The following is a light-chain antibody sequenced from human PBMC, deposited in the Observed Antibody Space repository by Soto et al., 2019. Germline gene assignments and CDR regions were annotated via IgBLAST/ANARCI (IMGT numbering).Light chain of an antibody. CDR3: QQYGSSPLVA. CDR1: QSVSSTY. J-gene: IGKJ3*01. Sequence: EIVLTQSPGTLSLSPGERATLSCRASQSVSSTYLAWYQQKPGQAPRLLIYGASSRATGIPDRFSGSVSGTDFTLTISRLEPEDFAVYYCQQYGSSPLVAVGPGTKVEI. V-gene: IGKV3-20*01. CDR2: GAS.